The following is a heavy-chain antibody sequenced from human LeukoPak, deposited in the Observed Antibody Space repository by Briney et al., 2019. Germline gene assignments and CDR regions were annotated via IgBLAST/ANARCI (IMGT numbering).Heavy chain of an antibody. J-gene: IGHJ3*02. CDR1: GFTFDDYD. V-gene: IGHV3-20*04. Sequence: GGSLRLSCAASGFTFDDYDMRWVRQAPGKGLEWVSGINWNGDSTGYADSVKGRFTISRDNAKNSLYLQMNSLRGEDTALYYCASVDTASYDAFDIWGQGTMVTVSS. CDR3: ASVDTASYDAFDI. D-gene: IGHD5-18*01. CDR2: INWNGDST.